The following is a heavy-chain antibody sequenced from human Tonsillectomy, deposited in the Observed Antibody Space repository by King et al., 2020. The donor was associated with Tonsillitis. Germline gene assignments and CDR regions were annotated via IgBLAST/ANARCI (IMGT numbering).Heavy chain of an antibody. CDR3: ARGYASSDY. D-gene: IGHD5-18*01. V-gene: IGHV3-20*04. CDR1: GFTFDDYD. CDR2: HTRNGDKT. J-gene: IGHJ4*02. Sequence: VQLVESGGGVVRPGGSLRLSCAASGFTFDDYDMNWVRQPPGKGLEWVSGHTRNGDKTGFGDSVMGRFTSSGDNAKNSLYLQMNSLRAEDTALYYCARGYASSDYWGQGTLVTVSS.